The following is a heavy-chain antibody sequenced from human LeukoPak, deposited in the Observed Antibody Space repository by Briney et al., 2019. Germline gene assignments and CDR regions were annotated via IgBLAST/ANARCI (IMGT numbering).Heavy chain of an antibody. J-gene: IGHJ4*02. CDR3: AKDSGYSYGSGYFDY. CDR2: ISWNSGSI. D-gene: IGHD5-18*01. V-gene: IGHV3-9*01. Sequence: GGSLRLSCAASGFTFDDYAMHWVRQAPGEGLEWVSGISWNSGSIGYADSVKGRFTISRDNAKNSLYLQMSSLRAEDTALYYCAKDSGYSYGSGYFDYWGQGTLVTVSS. CDR1: GFTFDDYA.